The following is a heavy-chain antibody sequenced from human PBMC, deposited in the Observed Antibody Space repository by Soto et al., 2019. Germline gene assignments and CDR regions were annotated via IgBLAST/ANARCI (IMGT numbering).Heavy chain of an antibody. CDR3: ARDTGYYYDSSGYLDY. CDR1: GGTFSSYT. D-gene: IGHD3-22*01. Sequence: SVKVSCKASGGTFSSYTISWVRQAPGQGLEWMGRIIPILGIANYAQKLQGRVTITADKSTSTAYMELSSLRSEDTAVYYCARDTGYYYDSSGYLDYWGQGTLVTVSS. J-gene: IGHJ4*02. V-gene: IGHV1-69*04. CDR2: IIPILGIA.